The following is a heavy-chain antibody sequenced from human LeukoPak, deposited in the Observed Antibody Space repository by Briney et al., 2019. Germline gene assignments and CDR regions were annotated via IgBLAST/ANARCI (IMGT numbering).Heavy chain of an antibody. D-gene: IGHD3-10*01. V-gene: IGHV4-34*01. CDR1: GGSFSGYY. J-gene: IGHJ2*01. CDR3: ARGRIPRSRRYVDG. Sequence: SETLSLTCAVYGGSFSGYYWSWIRQPPGKGLEWIGEINHSGSTNYNPSLKSRVTISVGTSQNQFSLKLSSVTAAETAVYYCARGRIPRSRRYVDGWGRRTPVTVSS. CDR2: INHSGST.